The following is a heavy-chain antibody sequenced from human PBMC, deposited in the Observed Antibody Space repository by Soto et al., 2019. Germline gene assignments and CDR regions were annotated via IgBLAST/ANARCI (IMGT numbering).Heavy chain of an antibody. V-gene: IGHV1-24*01. CDR1: GYTLTELS. Sequence: SSVKFSCKVSGYTLTELSMHWRRQAPGKRREGRGGFDAEDGDTIYAQKFQVIVTMPEGTSTDTAYMELRRLRSEDAAVYYCATVRGVLVITIDAFDIWGQGTMVTLSS. J-gene: IGHJ3*02. D-gene: IGHD3-22*01. CDR2: FDAEDGDT. CDR3: ATVRGVLVITIDAFDI.